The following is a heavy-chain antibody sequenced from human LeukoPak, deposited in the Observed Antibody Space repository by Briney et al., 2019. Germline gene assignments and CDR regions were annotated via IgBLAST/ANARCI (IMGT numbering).Heavy chain of an antibody. D-gene: IGHD5-18*01. CDR3: VNGYTYGQN. Sequence: GGSLRLSCAASGFNFANHAMSWVRQTPGKGLEWVSAISGGGDITYYADSVTGRFTISRDNSKDTLFLQMHSLRPGDTAVYYCVNGYTYGQNWGQGTLVTVSS. V-gene: IGHV3-23*01. J-gene: IGHJ4*02. CDR1: GFNFANHA. CDR2: ISGGGDIT.